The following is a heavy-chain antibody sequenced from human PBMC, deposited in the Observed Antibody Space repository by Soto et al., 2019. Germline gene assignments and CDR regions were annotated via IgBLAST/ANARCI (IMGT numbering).Heavy chain of an antibody. CDR3: ARGWGRIFDY. Sequence: QVQLQQWGAGLLKPSETLSLTCAVYGGLISGYYWSWIRQPPGKGLEWIGEINQSGSINYNPSLKSRVTISVDTSKNQFSLKLSSVTAADTAVYYCARGWGRIFDYWGQGSLVTVSS. D-gene: IGHD7-27*01. J-gene: IGHJ4*02. V-gene: IGHV4-34*01. CDR2: INQSGSI. CDR1: GGLISGYY.